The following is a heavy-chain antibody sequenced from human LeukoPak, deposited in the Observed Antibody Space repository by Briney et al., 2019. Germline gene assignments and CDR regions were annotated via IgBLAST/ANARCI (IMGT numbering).Heavy chain of an antibody. CDR2: IQYDGSKK. CDR1: GFTFSSYG. Sequence: PGGSLRLSCAASGFTFSSYGMSWVRQAPGKGLEWVTFIQYDGSKKYYADSVKGRFTISRDNSKNTLYLEMNSLRAEDTAVYYCAKDIGSYYDYWGQGILVTVSS. D-gene: IGHD3-10*01. J-gene: IGHJ4*02. CDR3: AKDIGSYYDY. V-gene: IGHV3-30*02.